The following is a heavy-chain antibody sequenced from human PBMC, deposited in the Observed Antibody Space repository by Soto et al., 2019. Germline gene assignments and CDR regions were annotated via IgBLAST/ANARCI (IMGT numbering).Heavy chain of an antibody. D-gene: IGHD3-3*01. V-gene: IGHV3-48*02. Sequence: XGSLTLFCVASGFSFSNYKMNWVRQAPGKGLEWVSYITDSSDTVHYADSVRGRFTISRDNAESSLYLQMNSLRDEDTAVYFCARDFGHGYYLDYWGRGTLVIVSS. CDR2: ITDSSDTV. CDR3: ARDFGHGYYLDY. CDR1: GFSFSNYK. J-gene: IGHJ4*02.